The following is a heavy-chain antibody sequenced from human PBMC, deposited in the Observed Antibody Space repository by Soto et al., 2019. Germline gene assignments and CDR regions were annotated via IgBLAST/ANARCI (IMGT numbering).Heavy chain of an antibody. Sequence: QVQLVESGGGVVQPGRSLRLSCAASGFTFSSYAMHWVRQAPGKGLEWVAVISYDGSNKYYADSVKGRFTISRDNSKNTLYLQMNSLRAEDTAVYYCAREPRSVGGWGQGTLVTVSS. D-gene: IGHD3-16*01. CDR3: AREPRSVGG. CDR2: ISYDGSNK. V-gene: IGHV3-30-3*01. CDR1: GFTFSSYA. J-gene: IGHJ4*02.